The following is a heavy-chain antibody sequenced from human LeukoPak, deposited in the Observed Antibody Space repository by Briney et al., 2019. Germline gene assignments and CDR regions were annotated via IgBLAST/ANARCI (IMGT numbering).Heavy chain of an antibody. V-gene: IGHV3-53*01. D-gene: IGHD6-6*01. J-gene: IGHJ6*03. CDR1: GFTVSINY. CDR3: SYSSSSVGYMDV. CDR2: IYSGGST. Sequence: PGGSLRLSCAASGFTVSINYMSWVRQAPGKGLEWVSVIYSGGSTYYADSVKGRFTISRDNSKNTLYLQMNSLRAEDTAVYYCSYSSSSVGYMDVWGKGTTVTVSS.